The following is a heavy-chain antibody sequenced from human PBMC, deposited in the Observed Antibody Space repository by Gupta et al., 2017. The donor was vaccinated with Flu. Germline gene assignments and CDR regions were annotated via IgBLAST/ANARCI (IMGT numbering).Heavy chain of an antibody. D-gene: IGHD2-15*01. CDR2: ISGDGRTT. CDR3: ARELPFDY. CDR1: GFTFSSYW. V-gene: IGHV3-74*01. J-gene: IGHJ4*02. Sequence: SGFTFSSYWMHWVRQGPGKGLVWVARISGDGRTTTYADSVKGRFTISRDNAKNTVFLQMNSLRAEDTAVYYCARELPFDYWGQGSLVTVSS.